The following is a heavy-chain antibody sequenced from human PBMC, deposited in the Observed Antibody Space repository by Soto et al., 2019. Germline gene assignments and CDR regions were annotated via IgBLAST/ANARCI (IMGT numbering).Heavy chain of an antibody. CDR2: VYHSGST. Sequence: SETLSLTCAVSGGSTSSSNWWRWVRQPPRKGLEWIGEVYHSGSTNDSPSLKSGVTISVDKSKNQFSLKLSSVTAADTAVYYCARGDYYDSSGYNWCDPWGQVTRVTVS. J-gene: IGHJ5*02. CDR3: ARGDYYDSSGYNWCDP. V-gene: IGHV4-4*02. CDR1: GGSTSSSNW. D-gene: IGHD3-22*01.